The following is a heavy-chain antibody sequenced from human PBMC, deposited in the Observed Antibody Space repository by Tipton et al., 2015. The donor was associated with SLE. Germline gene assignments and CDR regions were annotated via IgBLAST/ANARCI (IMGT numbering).Heavy chain of an antibody. CDR2: IYYSGST. CDR3: ARELKSSIAAREAFDI. V-gene: IGHV4-59*01. J-gene: IGHJ3*02. D-gene: IGHD6-6*01. CDR1: GGSISSYY. Sequence: GSLRLSCTVSGGSISSYYWSWIRQPPGKGLEWIGYIYYSGSTNYNPSLKSRVTILVDTSKNQFSLKLSSVTAADTAVYYCARELKSSIAAREAFDIWGQGTMVTVSS.